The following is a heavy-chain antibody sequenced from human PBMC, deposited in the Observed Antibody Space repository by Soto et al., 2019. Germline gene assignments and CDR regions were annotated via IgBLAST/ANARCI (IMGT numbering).Heavy chain of an antibody. CDR1: SGSISSHNW. Sequence: QVQLQESGPGLVKPSGTLSLTCAVSSGSISSHNWWSWVRQPPGKGLEWIGEIYHSGSTNYNPSLKSRVTISVDNSKNQFSLQLSSVTAADTAVYYCARGRQDGSSWPFDSWGTGTLVTVSS. J-gene: IGHJ4*02. CDR2: IYHSGST. CDR3: ARGRQDGSSWPFDS. D-gene: IGHD6-13*01. V-gene: IGHV4-4*02.